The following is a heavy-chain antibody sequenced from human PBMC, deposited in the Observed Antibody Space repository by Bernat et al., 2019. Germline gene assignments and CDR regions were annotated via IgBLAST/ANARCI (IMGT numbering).Heavy chain of an antibody. D-gene: IGHD6-19*01. J-gene: IGHJ3*02. Sequence: QVQLVESGGDVVQPGRSLRLSCATSGFTFSNYGMHWVRQAPGKGLEWVAVIWADGSKTYHADSVKGRFTISRDYSMNTLYLQMDSLRVEDTAVYYCARDKGVAANDAFDIWGQGTMVTVSS. CDR1: GFTFSNYG. V-gene: IGHV3-33*01. CDR2: IWADGSKT. CDR3: ARDKGVAANDAFDI.